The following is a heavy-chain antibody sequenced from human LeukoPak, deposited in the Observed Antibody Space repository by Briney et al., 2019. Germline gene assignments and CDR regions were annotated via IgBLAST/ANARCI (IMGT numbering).Heavy chain of an antibody. D-gene: IGHD3-22*01. CDR1: GVSISSGGYY. J-gene: IGHJ3*02. Sequence: KPSETLSLTCTVSGVSISSGGYYWSWIRQHPGKGLEWIGYIYYSGSTYYNPSLKSRVTISVDTSKNQFSLKLSSVTAADTAVYYCARVGDSSVAFDIWGQGTMVTVSS. V-gene: IGHV4-31*03. CDR2: IYYSGST. CDR3: ARVGDSSVAFDI.